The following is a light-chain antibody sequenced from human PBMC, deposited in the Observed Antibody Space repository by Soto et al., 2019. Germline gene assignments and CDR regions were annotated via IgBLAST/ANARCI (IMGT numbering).Light chain of an antibody. CDR1: NSNIGDNS. CDR3: CSYTSSSSWV. V-gene: IGLV1-44*01. J-gene: IGLJ3*02. CDR2: SDN. Sequence: QSVLTQPPSASGTPGQVFTISCSGSNSNIGDNSVNWYQQLPGTAPKLLIYSDNRRPSGVPDRFSGSKSGTSASLAISGLQSEDEADYYCCSYTSSSSWVFGGGTKVTVL.